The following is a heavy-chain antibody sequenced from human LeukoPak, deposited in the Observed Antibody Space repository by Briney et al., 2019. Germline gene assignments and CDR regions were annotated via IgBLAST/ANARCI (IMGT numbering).Heavy chain of an antibody. CDR3: ARAVPAAHNDY. Sequence: SETLSLTCAVYGGPFSGYYWSWIRQPPGKGLEWIGEINHSGSTNYNPSLKSRVTISVDTSKNQFSLKLSSVTAADTAVYYCARAVPAAHNDYWGQGTLVTVSS. CDR2: INHSGST. V-gene: IGHV4-34*01. D-gene: IGHD2-2*01. CDR1: GGPFSGYY. J-gene: IGHJ4*02.